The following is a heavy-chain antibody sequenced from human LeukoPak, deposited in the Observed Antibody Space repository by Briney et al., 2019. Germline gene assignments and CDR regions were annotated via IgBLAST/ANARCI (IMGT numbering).Heavy chain of an antibody. V-gene: IGHV1-69*06. J-gene: IGHJ4*02. CDR3: ARESAYGSGSYYLDY. CDR1: GGTFISYA. Sequence: SVKVSCKASGGTFISYAISWVRQAPGQGLEWMGGIIPIFGTANYAQKFQGRVTITADKSTSTAYMELSSLRSEDTAVYYCARESAYGSGSYYLDYWGQGTLVTVSS. D-gene: IGHD3-10*01. CDR2: IIPIFGTA.